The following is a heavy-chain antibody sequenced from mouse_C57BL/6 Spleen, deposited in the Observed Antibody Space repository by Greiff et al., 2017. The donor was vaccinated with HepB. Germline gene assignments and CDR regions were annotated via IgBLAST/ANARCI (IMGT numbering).Heavy chain of an antibody. CDR1: GFTFSSYA. D-gene: IGHD2-1*01. CDR3: ASAPTYGNYFDY. J-gene: IGHJ2*01. Sequence: EVMLVESGGGLVKPGGSLKLSCAASGFTFSSYAMSWVRQTPEKRLEWVATISDGGSYTYYPDNVKGRFTISRDNAKNNLYLQMSHLKSEDTAMYYCASAPTYGNYFDYWGQGTTLTVSS. V-gene: IGHV5-4*03. CDR2: ISDGGSYT.